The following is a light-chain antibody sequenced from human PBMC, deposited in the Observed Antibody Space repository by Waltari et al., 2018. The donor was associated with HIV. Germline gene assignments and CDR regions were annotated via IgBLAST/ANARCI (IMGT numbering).Light chain of an antibody. J-gene: IGLJ3*02. CDR2: YND. CDR3: QVWDDIIGPYVV. CDR1: NIEDKT. V-gene: IGLV3-21*04. Sequence: YVLTQPPSVSVAPGEAARISCGGNNIEDKTVPWHQQKPGQAPVLVIYYNDDRPSGIPERFSGSNSQNTATLTISRVEAGDEADYYCQVWDDIIGPYVVFGGGTKLTVL.